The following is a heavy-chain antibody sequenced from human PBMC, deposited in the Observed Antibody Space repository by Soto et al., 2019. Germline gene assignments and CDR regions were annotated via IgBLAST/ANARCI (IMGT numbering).Heavy chain of an antibody. CDR3: AKDRDSPRYYFHY. Sequence: GGSLRLSCAASGFTLGRYGMSWVRQAPGKGLEWVSAVSPNGQGIYYADSVRGRFTISRDFSKNTVFLHMDSLRAEDTAVYYCAKDRDSPRYYFHYCGQGTLVTVSS. CDR1: GFTLGRYG. CDR2: VSPNGQGI. V-gene: IGHV3-23*01. J-gene: IGHJ4*02.